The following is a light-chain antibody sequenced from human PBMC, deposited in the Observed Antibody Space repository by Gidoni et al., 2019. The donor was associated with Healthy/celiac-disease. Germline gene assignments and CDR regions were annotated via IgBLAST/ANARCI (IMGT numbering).Light chain of an antibody. Sequence: EIVLTQSPATLSLSPVERATLSCRASQSVRSYLDWYQQKPGQAPRLLIYDASNRATGIPARFSGSGSGTDFTFTISSLEPEDFAVYYGQQSSNWPPWTFGQGTKVEIK. V-gene: IGKV3-11*01. CDR3: QQSSNWPPWT. CDR2: DAS. CDR1: QSVRSY. J-gene: IGKJ1*01.